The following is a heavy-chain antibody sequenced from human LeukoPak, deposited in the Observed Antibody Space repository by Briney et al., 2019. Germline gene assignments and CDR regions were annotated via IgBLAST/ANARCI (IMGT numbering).Heavy chain of an antibody. CDR2: IYYSGST. CDR3: ARKRRDGYNIDY. J-gene: IGHJ4*02. CDR1: GGSISTYY. D-gene: IGHD5-24*01. V-gene: IGHV4-59*01. Sequence: SETLSLTCTVSGGSISTYYWNWIRQPPGKGLEWIGYIYYSGSTNYNPSLKSRVTISVDTSKNQFSLKLSSVTAADTAVYYCARKRRDGYNIDYWGQGTLVTVSS.